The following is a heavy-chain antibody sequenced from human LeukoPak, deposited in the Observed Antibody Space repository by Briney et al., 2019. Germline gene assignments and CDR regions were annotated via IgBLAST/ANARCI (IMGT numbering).Heavy chain of an antibody. D-gene: IGHD3-9*01. Sequence: SETLSLTCTVSGGSISSYYWSWIRQPPGKGLEWIGYIYYSGSTNYNPSLKSRVTISVDTSKNQFSLKLSSVTAADTAVYYCARSILTGYRDYYYYYYYMDVWGKGTTVTVSS. CDR2: IYYSGST. CDR3: ARSILTGYRDYYYYYYYMDV. V-gene: IGHV4-59*01. CDR1: GGSISSYY. J-gene: IGHJ6*03.